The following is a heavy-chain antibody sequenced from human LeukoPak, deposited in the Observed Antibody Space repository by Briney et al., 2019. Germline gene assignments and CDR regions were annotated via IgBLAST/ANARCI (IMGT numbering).Heavy chain of an antibody. D-gene: IGHD3-10*01. CDR1: GFTFRTHA. CDR3: ARVPYGSGTYTDY. V-gene: IGHV3-30-3*01. J-gene: IGHJ4*02. Sequence: PGGSLRLSCTASGFTFRTHAMHRVRQAPGKGLEWVAIILYDGSNKHYADSVKGRFSISRDNSKNTLYPQMNSLRAEDTAVYYCARVPYGSGTYTDYWGQGTLVTVSS. CDR2: ILYDGSNK.